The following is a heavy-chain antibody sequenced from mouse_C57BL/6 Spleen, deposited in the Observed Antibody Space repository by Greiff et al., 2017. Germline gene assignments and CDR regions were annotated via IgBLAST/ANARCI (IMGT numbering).Heavy chain of an antibody. J-gene: IGHJ3*01. CDR2: IYPGDGDT. V-gene: IGHV1-80*01. CDR3: ARVEGSSGPWFAY. Sequence: QVQLQQSGAELVKPGASVKISCKASGYAFSSYWMNWVKQRPGKGLEWIGQIYPGDGDTNYNGKFKGKATLTADKSSSPAYMQLSSLTSEDSAVXLGARVEGSSGPWFAYWGQGTMVTVSS. D-gene: IGHD3-2*02. CDR1: GYAFSSYW.